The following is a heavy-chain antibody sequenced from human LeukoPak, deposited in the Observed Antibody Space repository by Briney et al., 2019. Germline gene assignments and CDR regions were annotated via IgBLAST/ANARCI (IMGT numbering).Heavy chain of an antibody. CDR2: MNPNSGNT. J-gene: IGHJ6*02. CDR3: ARIVVVPAAIIYYYGMDV. D-gene: IGHD2-2*01. Sequence: ASVKVSCKASGYTFTSYDINWVRQATGQGLEWMGWMNPNSGNTGYAQKFQGRVTMTRNTSISTAYMELSSLRSEDTAVYYCARIVVVPAAIIYYYGMDVWGQGTTVTVSS. V-gene: IGHV1-8*01. CDR1: GYTFTSYD.